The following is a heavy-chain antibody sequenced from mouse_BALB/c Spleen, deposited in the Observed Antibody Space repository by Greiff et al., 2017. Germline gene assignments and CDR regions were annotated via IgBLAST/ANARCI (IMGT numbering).Heavy chain of an antibody. CDR2: IYPGDGDT. V-gene: IGHV1-80*01. CDR3: ADQEGGYYAMDY. Sequence: VQLQESGAELVRPGSSVKISCKASGYAFSSYWMNWVKQRPGQGLEWLGQIYPGDGDTNYNGKFKGKATLTADKSSSTAYMQLSSLTSEDSAVYFCADQEGGYYAMDYWGQGTSVTVSS. CDR1: GYAFSSYW. J-gene: IGHJ4*01. D-gene: IGHD1-1*02.